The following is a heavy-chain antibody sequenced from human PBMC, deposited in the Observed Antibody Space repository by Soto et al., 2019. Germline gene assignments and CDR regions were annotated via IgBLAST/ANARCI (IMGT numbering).Heavy chain of an antibody. J-gene: IGHJ4*02. CDR3: LQASIAALKTSMRFDY. V-gene: IGHV3-64D*08. Sequence: GGCLRLSCSAAGFTFSSYAMPWVRQAPGKGLEFVSTISSNGGSTYYADSVKGRFAISRDNSKNTLYLQMSSLRAEDTAVYYCLQASIAALKTSMRFDYWGQGTPVTVSS. CDR1: GFTFSSYA. D-gene: IGHD6-6*01. CDR2: ISSNGGST.